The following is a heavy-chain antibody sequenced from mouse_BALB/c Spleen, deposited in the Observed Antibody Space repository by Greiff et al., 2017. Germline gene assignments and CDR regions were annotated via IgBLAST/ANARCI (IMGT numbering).Heavy chain of an antibody. CDR3: ARCAYSGNYEGAMDY. V-gene: IGHV1-67*01. CDR1: SYTFTDYA. J-gene: IGHJ4*01. Sequence: QVQLQQSGPELVRPGVSVKISCKGSSYTFTDYAMNWVKQSHAKSLEWIGVISTYYGNTNYNQKFKGKATLTVDKSSSTAYMELARVTSEDSAVYYCARCAYSGNYEGAMDYWGQGTSVTVSS. D-gene: IGHD2-10*01. CDR2: ISTYYGNT.